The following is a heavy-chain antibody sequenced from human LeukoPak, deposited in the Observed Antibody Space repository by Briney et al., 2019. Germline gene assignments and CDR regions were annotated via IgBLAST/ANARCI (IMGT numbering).Heavy chain of an antibody. J-gene: IGHJ3*02. CDR3: ARGGLESGYHSNDAFDI. CDR2: IYYSGST. D-gene: IGHD3-22*01. V-gene: IGHV4-59*01. Sequence: PSETLSLTCTVSGGSIGGYYWSWIRQPPGRGLEWIGYIYYSGSTNYSPSLKSRVIIAVDTSKNQFSLTLSSMTTADTAVYYCARGGLESGYHSNDAFDIWGQGTLVSVS. CDR1: GGSIGGYY.